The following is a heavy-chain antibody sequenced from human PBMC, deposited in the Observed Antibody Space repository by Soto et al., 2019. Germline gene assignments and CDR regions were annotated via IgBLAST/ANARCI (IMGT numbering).Heavy chain of an antibody. Sequence: SHTLSLTCAISGYSVSGNSAAWNWIRQSPSRGLEWLGRTYYRSKWYNDYAVSVKSRITINPDTSKNQFSLQLNSVTPEDTAVYYCARQHGELELPYFDYWGQGTLVTVSS. CDR1: GYSVSGNSAA. V-gene: IGHV6-1*01. D-gene: IGHD1-7*01. J-gene: IGHJ4*02. CDR2: TYYRSKWYN. CDR3: ARQHGELELPYFDY.